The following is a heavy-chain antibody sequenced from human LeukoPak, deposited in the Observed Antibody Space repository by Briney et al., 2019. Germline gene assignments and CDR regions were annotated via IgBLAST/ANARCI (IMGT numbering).Heavy chain of an antibody. J-gene: IGHJ4*02. CDR2: ITGSGSST. V-gene: IGHV3-23*01. CDR1: GFTFSSYA. Sequence: PGGSLRLSCAASGFTFSSYAMTRVRQAPGKGLEWVSSITGSGSSTYYADSVKGRFTISRDNSKNTLYVQMNSLRAEDTAVYFCAKPPRVVVVTAFDSWGQGTLVTVSS. D-gene: IGHD2-21*02. CDR3: AKPPRVVVVTAFDS.